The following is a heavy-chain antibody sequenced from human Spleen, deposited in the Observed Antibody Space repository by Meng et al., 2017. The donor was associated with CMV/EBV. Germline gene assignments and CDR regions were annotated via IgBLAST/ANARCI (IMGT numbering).Heavy chain of an antibody. D-gene: IGHD2-2*01. V-gene: IGHV1-8*01. J-gene: IGHJ6*02. CDR1: GYTFTSYD. CDR2: MNPNSGNT. Sequence: ASVKVSCKASGYTFTSYDINWVRQATGQGLEWMGWMNPNSGNTGYAQKFQGRVTMTRNTSISTAYMELSSLRSEDTAVYYCAREGPTHGPAALADFYGMDVWGQGTTVTVSS. CDR3: AREGPTHGPAALADFYGMDV.